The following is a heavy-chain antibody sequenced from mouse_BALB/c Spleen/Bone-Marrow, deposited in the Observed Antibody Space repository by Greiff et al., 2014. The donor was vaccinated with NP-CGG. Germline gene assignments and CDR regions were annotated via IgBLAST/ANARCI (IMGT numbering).Heavy chain of an antibody. Sequence: VQPKEAGGELVKPGASVKLSCTASGFNIKDTYMHWGKQRPEQGLEWIGRIDPANGYTKFDPKFQGKATITADTSSNTAYLQLSSLTSEDTVVYYCARGTTVVSYYAMDYWGQGTSVTVSS. J-gene: IGHJ4*01. V-gene: IGHV14-3*02. CDR3: ARGTTVVSYYAMDY. CDR2: IDPANGYT. CDR1: GFNIKDTY. D-gene: IGHD1-1*01.